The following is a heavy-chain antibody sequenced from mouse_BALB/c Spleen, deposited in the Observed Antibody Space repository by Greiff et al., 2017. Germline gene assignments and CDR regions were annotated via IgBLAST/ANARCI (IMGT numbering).Heavy chain of an antibody. D-gene: IGHD2-1*01. J-gene: IGHJ4*01. CDR1: GFTFSSYY. CDR2: INSNGGST. V-gene: IGHV5-6-2*01. Sequence: EVHLVESGGGLVKLGGSLKLSCAASGFTFSSYYMSWVRQTPEKRLELVAAINSNGGSTYYPDTVKGRFTISRDNAKNTLYLQMSSLKSEDTALYYCARSPYGNGAMDYWGQGTSVTVSS. CDR3: ARSPYGNGAMDY.